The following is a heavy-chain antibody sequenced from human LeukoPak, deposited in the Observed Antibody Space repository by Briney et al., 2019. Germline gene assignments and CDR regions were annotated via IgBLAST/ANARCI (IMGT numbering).Heavy chain of an antibody. Sequence: PSGTLSLTCAVSGGSISSSTNWWSWVRQPPGKGLEWIGEIYHSGGTNYNPSLKSRITISVDKSQNQFSLKVNSLTAADTAVYYCARDHEYGDSFYFDYWGQGTLVTVSS. J-gene: IGHJ4*02. V-gene: IGHV4-4*02. CDR1: GGSISSSTNW. D-gene: IGHD4-17*01. CDR3: ARDHEYGDSFYFDY. CDR2: IYHSGGT.